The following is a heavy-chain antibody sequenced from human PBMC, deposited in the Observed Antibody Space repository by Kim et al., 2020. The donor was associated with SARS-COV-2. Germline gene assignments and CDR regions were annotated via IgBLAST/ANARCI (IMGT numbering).Heavy chain of an antibody. Sequence: PGKGLEWIAPLYHSGATSYNSSLKSRVTLSVDPSKTQCTLKLNSVTAADTATYYCATFTDNYLPYYFEYWGQGTLVTVSS. CDR3: ATFTDNYLPYYFEY. J-gene: IGHJ4*02. CDR2: LYHSGAT. D-gene: IGHD4-4*01. V-gene: IGHV4-39*01.